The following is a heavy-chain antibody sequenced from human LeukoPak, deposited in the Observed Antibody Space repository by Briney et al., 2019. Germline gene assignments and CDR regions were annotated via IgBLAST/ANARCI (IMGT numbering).Heavy chain of an antibody. CDR2: IYYSGST. J-gene: IGHJ6*02. CDR1: GGSISSYY. Sequence: SETLSLTCTVSGGSISSYYWSWIRQPPGKGLEWIRYIYYSGSTNYNPSLKGRVTISVDTSKNQFSLKLSSVTAADTAVYYCARGIGTISMVRGVTHYYYYGMDVWGQGTTVTVSS. V-gene: IGHV4-59*08. D-gene: IGHD3-10*01. CDR3: ARGIGTISMVRGVTHYYYYGMDV.